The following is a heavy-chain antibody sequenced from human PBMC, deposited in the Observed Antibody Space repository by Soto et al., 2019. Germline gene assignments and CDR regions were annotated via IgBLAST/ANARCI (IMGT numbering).Heavy chain of an antibody. Sequence: RLSCAASGFTFSGHAMSWVRQAPGKGLEWVATIDNRGVNTHYADSVKGRFTIFRDNSRNTLDLQMNSLRAEDTGIYYCVRLGGSSEIDFWGQGTLVTVSS. CDR1: GFTFSGHA. CDR2: IDNRGVNT. V-gene: IGHV3-23*01. D-gene: IGHD2-15*01. J-gene: IGHJ4*02. CDR3: VRLGGSSEIDF.